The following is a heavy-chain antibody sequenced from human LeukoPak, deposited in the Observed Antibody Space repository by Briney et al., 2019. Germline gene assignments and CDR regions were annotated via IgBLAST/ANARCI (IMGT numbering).Heavy chain of an antibody. CDR3: AREPHTAMVTLTPWFDP. D-gene: IGHD5-18*01. V-gene: IGHV4-4*07. J-gene: IGHJ5*02. CDR2: IYTSGST. Sequence: SETLSLTCTVSGGSISSYYWSWIRQPAGKGLEWIGRIYTSGSTNYNPSLKSRVTMSVDTSKNQSSLKLSSVTAADTAVYHCAREPHTAMVTLTPWFDPWGRGTLVSVSS. CDR1: GGSISSYY.